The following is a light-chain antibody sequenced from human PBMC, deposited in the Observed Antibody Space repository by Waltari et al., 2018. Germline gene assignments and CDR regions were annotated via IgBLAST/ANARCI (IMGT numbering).Light chain of an antibody. CDR2: EGS. CDR3: CSYAGSYV. V-gene: IGLV2-23*01. Sequence: QSALTQPASVSGSPGQSITISCTGTSSDVGSYNLVSWYQQHPGKAPKLMIYEGSKRPSGVSHRFSGSKSGTTASLTISGLQAEDEADYYCCSYAGSYVFGTGTKVTVL. J-gene: IGLJ1*01. CDR1: SSDVGSYNL.